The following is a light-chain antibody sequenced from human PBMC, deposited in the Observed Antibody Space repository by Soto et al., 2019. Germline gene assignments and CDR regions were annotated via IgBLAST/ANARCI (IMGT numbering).Light chain of an antibody. V-gene: IGKV3-20*01. CDR3: QQYGNSRWT. Sequence: EIVLTQSPDTLSLSPGERATLSCRASQSVSSSYLAWYQQTPGQAPRLLIYGTSHRTTGIPDRFSGSGSVTDFTLTISRLEPEDFAVYYCQQYGNSRWTVGQETNVEIK. J-gene: IGKJ1*01. CDR2: GTS. CDR1: QSVSSSY.